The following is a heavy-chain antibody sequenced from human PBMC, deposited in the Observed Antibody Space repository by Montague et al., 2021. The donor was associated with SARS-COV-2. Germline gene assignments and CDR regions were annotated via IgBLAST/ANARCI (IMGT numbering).Heavy chain of an antibody. Sequence: SETLSLTCTVSGRSISTYYWSWIRQPPGAGLEWIGYVYYSGSTKSNPSPTIQVIISVYTSETQFSLLLNPVTVADTAVYYCASDMGDAPDYWGQGILVTVSS. CDR1: GRSISTYY. J-gene: IGHJ4*02. D-gene: IGHD3-16*01. CDR2: VYYSGST. V-gene: IGHV4-59*01. CDR3: ASDMGDAPDY.